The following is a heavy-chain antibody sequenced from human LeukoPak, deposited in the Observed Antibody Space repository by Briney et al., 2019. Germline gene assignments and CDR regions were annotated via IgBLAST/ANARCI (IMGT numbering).Heavy chain of an antibody. CDR2: INPSGGST. V-gene: IGHV1-46*01. D-gene: IGHD3-22*01. CDR1: GYTFTSYY. Sequence: ASVKVSCKASGYTFTSYYMHWVRQAPGQGLEWMGIINPSGGSTSYAQKFQGRVTMTRDMSTSTVYMELSSLRSEDTAVYYCARVPYYYDSSGYYGYYYYYMDVWGKGTTVTISS. J-gene: IGHJ6*03. CDR3: ARVPYYYDSSGYYGYYYYYMDV.